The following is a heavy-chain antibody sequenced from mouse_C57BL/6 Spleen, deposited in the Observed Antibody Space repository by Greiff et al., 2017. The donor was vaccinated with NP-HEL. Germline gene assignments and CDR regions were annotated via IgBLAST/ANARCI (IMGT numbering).Heavy chain of an antibody. CDR2: INPNNGGT. Sequence: EVQLQQSGPELVKPGASVKISCKASGYTFTDYYMNWVKQSHGKSLEWIGDINPNNGGTSYNQKFKGKATLTVDKSSSTAYMELRSLTSEDSAVYYCARSGDYGRMDYWGQGTSVTVSS. CDR1: GYTFTDYY. V-gene: IGHV1-26*01. CDR3: ARSGDYGRMDY. D-gene: IGHD2-4*01. J-gene: IGHJ4*01.